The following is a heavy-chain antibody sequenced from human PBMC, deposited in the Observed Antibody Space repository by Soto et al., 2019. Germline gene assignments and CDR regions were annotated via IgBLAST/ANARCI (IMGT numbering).Heavy chain of an antibody. CDR1: GGSISSGGYY. CDR2: IYYSGRT. Sequence: QVQLQESGPGLVKPSQTLSLTCTVSGGSISSGGYYWSWIRQHPGKGLEWMGYIYYSGRTDYNPSLKSRVTISVDTSKNQFSLKLSSVTAADTAVYYCARDRNYGSGSYYPVMDVWGQGTTVTVSS. J-gene: IGHJ6*02. CDR3: ARDRNYGSGSYYPVMDV. D-gene: IGHD3-10*01. V-gene: IGHV4-31*03.